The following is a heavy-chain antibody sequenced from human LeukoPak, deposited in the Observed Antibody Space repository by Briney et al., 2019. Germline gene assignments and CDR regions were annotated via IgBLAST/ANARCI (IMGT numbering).Heavy chain of an antibody. V-gene: IGHV1-69*04. CDR3: ASKPNYDILTGYSGWFDP. Sequence: SVKVSCRASGGTFSSYAISWVRQAPGQGLEWMGRIIPILGIANYAQKFQGRVTITADKSTSTAYMELSSLRSEDTAVYYCASKPNYDILTGYSGWFDPWGQGTLVTVSS. CDR1: GGTFSSYA. CDR2: IIPILGIA. J-gene: IGHJ5*02. D-gene: IGHD3-9*01.